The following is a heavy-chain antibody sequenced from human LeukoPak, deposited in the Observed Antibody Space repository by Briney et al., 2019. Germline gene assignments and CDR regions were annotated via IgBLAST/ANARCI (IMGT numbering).Heavy chain of an antibody. CDR3: ARDGSSSSWSYYYYYMDV. V-gene: IGHV3-30*04. D-gene: IGHD6-13*01. J-gene: IGHJ6*03. CDR2: ISYDGSNK. Sequence: GRSLRLSCAASGFTFSSYAMHWDRQAPGKGLEWVAVISYDGSNKYYADSVKGRFTISRDNSKNTLYLQMNSLRAEDTAVYYCARDGSSSSWSYYYYYMDVWGKGTTVTVSS. CDR1: GFTFSSYA.